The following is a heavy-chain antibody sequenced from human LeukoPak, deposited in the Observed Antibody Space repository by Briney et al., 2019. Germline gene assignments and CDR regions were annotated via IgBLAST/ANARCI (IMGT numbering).Heavy chain of an antibody. J-gene: IGHJ4*02. Sequence: ASVKVSCKASDYTFTSYGINWVRQAPGQGLEWMGWISGYNGNTNYAQKLQGRVTMTTDTSTSTAYMELRSLRSDDTAVYYCARDHKNHYDSSGYYYFDYWGQGTLVTVSS. D-gene: IGHD3-22*01. CDR3: ARDHKNHYDSSGYYYFDY. CDR2: ISGYNGNT. CDR1: DYTFTSYG. V-gene: IGHV1-18*01.